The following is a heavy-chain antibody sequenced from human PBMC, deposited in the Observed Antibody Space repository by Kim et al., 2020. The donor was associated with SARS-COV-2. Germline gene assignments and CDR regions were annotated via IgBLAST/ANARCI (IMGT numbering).Heavy chain of an antibody. CDR3: ALMNTSGSYWDGYYYYGMDV. CDR1: GYTFTNYD. V-gene: IGHV1-8*01. D-gene: IGHD1-26*01. CDR2: MNPNSGNT. J-gene: IGHJ6*02. Sequence: ASVKVSCKASGYTFTNYDINWVRQATGQGLEWMGWMNPNSGNTGYAQKFQGRVTMTRNTSISTAYMELSSLRSEDTAVYYCALMNTSGSYWDGYYYYGMDVWGQGTTVTVSS.